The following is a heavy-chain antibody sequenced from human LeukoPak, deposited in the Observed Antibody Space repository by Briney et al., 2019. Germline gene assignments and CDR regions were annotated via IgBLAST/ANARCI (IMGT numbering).Heavy chain of an antibody. CDR3: VRDRSGSSGPNYYYAMDV. D-gene: IGHD6-19*01. V-gene: IGHV3-30-3*01. J-gene: IGHJ6*02. CDR2: ISNDGINK. CDR1: GFTFSRYA. Sequence: GSLRLSCAASGFTFSRYAMHWVRQAPGKGLEWVAVISNDGINKYYANSVKGRFTISRDNSKNTLYLQMNSLRAEGSALYYCVRDRSGSSGPNYYYAMDVWGQGTTVTVSS.